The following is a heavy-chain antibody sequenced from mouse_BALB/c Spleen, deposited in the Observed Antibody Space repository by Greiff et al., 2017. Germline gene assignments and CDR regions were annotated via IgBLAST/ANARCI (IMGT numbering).Heavy chain of an antibody. J-gene: IGHJ2*01. Sequence: VKVVESGPGLVAPSQSLSITCTVSGFSLTGYGVNWVRQPPGKGLEWLGMIWGDGSTDYNSALKSRLSISKDNSKSQVFLKMNSLQTDDTARYYCARDRGDRGYYFDYWGQGTTLTVSS. V-gene: IGHV2-6-7*01. CDR2: IWGDGST. D-gene: IGHD3-3*01. CDR3: ARDRGDRGYYFDY. CDR1: GFSLTGYG.